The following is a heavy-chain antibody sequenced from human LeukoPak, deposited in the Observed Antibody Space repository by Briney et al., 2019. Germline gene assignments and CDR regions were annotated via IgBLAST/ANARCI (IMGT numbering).Heavy chain of an antibody. CDR2: ICGSGDAT. Sequence: GGSLRLSCAASGFTFSTYAMSWVRQSPGKGLEWVSGICGSGDATYYADPVKGRFTISRDTSKNTLYLQMNSLRAEDTAVYYCAKWPGYGSGSSLDYWGQGTLVTVSS. CDR1: GFTFSTYA. V-gene: IGHV3-23*01. D-gene: IGHD3-10*01. CDR3: AKWPGYGSGSSLDY. J-gene: IGHJ4*02.